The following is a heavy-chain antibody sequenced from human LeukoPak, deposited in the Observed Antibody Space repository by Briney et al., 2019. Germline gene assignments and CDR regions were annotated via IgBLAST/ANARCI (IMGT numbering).Heavy chain of an antibody. D-gene: IGHD4-17*01. CDR2: ISGSGGST. CDR3: AKVTDYGDYYGSTRIDY. V-gene: IGHV3-23*01. Sequence: GGSLRLSCAASGFTFSSYAMSWVRQAPGKGLEWVSAISGSGGSTYYADSVKGRFTISRDNSKKTLYLQMNSLRAEDTAVYYCAKVTDYGDYYGSTRIDYWGQGTLVTVSS. J-gene: IGHJ4*02. CDR1: GFTFSSYA.